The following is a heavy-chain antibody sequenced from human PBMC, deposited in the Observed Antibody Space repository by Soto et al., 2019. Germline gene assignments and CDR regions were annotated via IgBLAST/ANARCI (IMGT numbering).Heavy chain of an antibody. D-gene: IGHD6-19*01. V-gene: IGHV3-72*01. J-gene: IGHJ6*02. Sequence: EVQLVESGGGLVQPGGSLRLSCAASGLIFSDYHMDWVRQAPGKGLEWVGRIRRKENSYNTEYAASVKGRFTISRDDSKNSLYLQMNSLKSEDTAVYYCAMLGGWSGGSSGMDVWGQGTMVTVSS. CDR3: AMLGGWSGGSSGMDV. CDR1: GLIFSDYH. CDR2: IRRKENSYNT.